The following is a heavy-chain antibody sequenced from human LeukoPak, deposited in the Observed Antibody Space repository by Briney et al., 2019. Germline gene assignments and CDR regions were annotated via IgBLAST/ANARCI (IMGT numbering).Heavy chain of an antibody. D-gene: IGHD2-2*02. V-gene: IGHV3-48*04. CDR3: ARDSGRYCTIDSCYTDFDY. CDR1: GFTLSGHS. CDR2: ISSSGTIE. Sequence: GGSLRLSCVASGFTLSGHSMNWVRQTPGKGLEWVSYISSSGTIEFYADSVKGRFAISRENGKNALYLQMNSLRAEDTAVYYCARDSGRYCTIDSCYTDFDYWGRGTLVSGSS. J-gene: IGHJ4*01.